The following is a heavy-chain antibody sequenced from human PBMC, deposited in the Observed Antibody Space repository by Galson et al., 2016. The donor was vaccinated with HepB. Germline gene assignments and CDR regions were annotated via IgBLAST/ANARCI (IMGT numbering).Heavy chain of an antibody. J-gene: IGHJ3*02. V-gene: IGHV3-7*04. CDR2: IKEDGSVQ. CDR1: GLTLSSYW. CDR3: ARAAKYRDSRCYRDALDI. D-gene: IGHD3-22*01. Sequence: SLRLSCAASGLTLSSYWMTWVRQAPGEGLEWVANIKEDGSVQNYVDSVKGRFTISRDNARDPMYLQMSGLRAEDTAVYYCARAAKYRDSRCYRDALDIWGQGTTVTVSS.